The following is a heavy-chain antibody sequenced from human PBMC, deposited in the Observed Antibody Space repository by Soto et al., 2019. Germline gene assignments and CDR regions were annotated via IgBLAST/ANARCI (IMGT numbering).Heavy chain of an antibody. V-gene: IGHV4-30-4*01. Sequence: QVQLQESGPGLVKPSQTLSLTCTVSGGSISSGDYYWSWICQPPGKGLEWIGYIYYSGSTYYNPSLKSRITISVDTSKNQFPLKLSSVTAADTAVYYCASGMGYYDILTGYSAHNWFDPWGQGTLVTVSS. D-gene: IGHD3-9*01. CDR2: IYYSGST. CDR1: GGSISSGDYY. J-gene: IGHJ5*02. CDR3: ASGMGYYDILTGYSAHNWFDP.